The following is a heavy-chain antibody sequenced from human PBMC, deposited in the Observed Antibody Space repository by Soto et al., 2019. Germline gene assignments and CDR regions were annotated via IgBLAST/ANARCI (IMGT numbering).Heavy chain of an antibody. V-gene: IGHV2-5*02. CDR2: IYWDDDK. D-gene: IGHD3-22*01. CDR3: PHSALYYYDRTGYYFHY. J-gene: IGHJ4*02. CDR1: GFSLSTSGVG. Sequence: QITLKESGPTLVKPTQTLTLTRTFSGFSLSTSGVGVGWIRQPPGKALEWLALIYWDDDKRYSPSLKSRLTIPKXXSXNLXVRTMTNMDPVDTATYYCPHSALYYYDRTGYYFHYWGQGTLVTVSS.